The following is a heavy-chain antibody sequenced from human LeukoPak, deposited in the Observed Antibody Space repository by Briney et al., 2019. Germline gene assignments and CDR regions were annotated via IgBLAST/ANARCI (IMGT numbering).Heavy chain of an antibody. CDR1: GGSISSGDYY. J-gene: IGHJ4*02. V-gene: IGHV4-30-4*08. D-gene: IGHD3-3*01. Sequence: SQTLSLTCTVSGGSISSGDYYWSWIRQPPGKGLEWIGYIYYSGSTYYNPSLKSRVTISVDTSKNQFSLKLSSVTAADTAVYYCARDFRTGYDFWSGYEYYFDYWGQGTLVTVSS. CDR2: IYYSGST. CDR3: ARDFRTGYDFWSGYEYYFDY.